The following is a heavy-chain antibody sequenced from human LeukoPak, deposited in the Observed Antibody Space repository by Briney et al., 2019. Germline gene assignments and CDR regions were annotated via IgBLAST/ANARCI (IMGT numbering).Heavy chain of an antibody. V-gene: IGHV3-23*01. CDR2: LSGSGSTT. J-gene: IGHJ4*02. CDR1: GFTFTSDG. Sequence: GSLRPSCAASGFTFTSDGMSWVRQAPGKGLEWVSALSGSGSTTYYANSVKGRFTISRDNSKNTLFLEMNSLRVEDTAVYYCAKAGYSSSWPLDYWGQGTQVTVSS. CDR3: AKAGYSSSWPLDY. D-gene: IGHD6-13*01.